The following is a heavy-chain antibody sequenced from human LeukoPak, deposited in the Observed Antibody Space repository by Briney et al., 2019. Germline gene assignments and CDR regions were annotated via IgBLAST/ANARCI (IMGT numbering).Heavy chain of an antibody. CDR3: AREWEYFQH. Sequence: GGSLRLSCAASGFTFSSYWRSGSARAQGKGLEWVANIKQDGSEKYYVDSVKGRFTISRDNAKNSLYLQMNSLRAEDTAVYYCAREWEYFQHWGQGTLVTVSS. J-gene: IGHJ1*01. CDR1: GFTFSSYW. CDR2: IKQDGSEK. V-gene: IGHV3-7*01.